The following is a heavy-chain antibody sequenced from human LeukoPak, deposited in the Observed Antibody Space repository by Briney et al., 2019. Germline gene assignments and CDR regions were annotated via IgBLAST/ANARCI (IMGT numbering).Heavy chain of an antibody. J-gene: IGHJ5*02. CDR2: IYHSGST. CDR3: ARGRIFGVVISPYNWFDP. V-gene: IGHV4-34*01. Sequence: PSETLSLTCAVYGGSFSGYYWSWIRQPPGKGLEWIGEIYHSGSTNYNPSLKSRVAISVDKSKNQFSLRLSSVTAADTAVYYCARGRIFGVVISPYNWFDPWGQGTLVTVSS. CDR1: GGSFSGYY. D-gene: IGHD3-3*01.